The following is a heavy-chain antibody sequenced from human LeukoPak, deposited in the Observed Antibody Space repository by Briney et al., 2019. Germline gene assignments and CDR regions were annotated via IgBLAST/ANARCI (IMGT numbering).Heavy chain of an antibody. CDR2: ISAYNGNT. CDR3: ARGYYDILTGYSFGDY. D-gene: IGHD3-9*01. V-gene: IGHV1-18*01. CDR1: GYTFTSYG. Sequence: GASVKVSCKASGYTFTSYGISWVRQAPGQGLEWMGWISAYNGNTNYAQKLQGRVTMTTDTSTSTAYMELRSLRSDDTAVYYCARGYYDILTGYSFGDYWGQGTPVTVSS. J-gene: IGHJ4*02.